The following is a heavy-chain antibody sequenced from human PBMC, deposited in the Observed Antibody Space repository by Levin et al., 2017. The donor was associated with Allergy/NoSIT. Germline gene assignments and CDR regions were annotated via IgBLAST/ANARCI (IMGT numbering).Heavy chain of an antibody. Sequence: GESLKISCAASGFTFSSYGMHWVRQAPGKGLEWVAVISYDGSNKYYADSVKGRFTISRDNSKNTLYLQMNSLRAEDTAVYYCAKSVSSYYYDSSGPGLYWGQGTLVTVSS. CDR2: ISYDGSNK. D-gene: IGHD3-22*01. J-gene: IGHJ4*02. V-gene: IGHV3-30*18. CDR3: AKSVSSYYYDSSGPGLY. CDR1: GFTFSSYG.